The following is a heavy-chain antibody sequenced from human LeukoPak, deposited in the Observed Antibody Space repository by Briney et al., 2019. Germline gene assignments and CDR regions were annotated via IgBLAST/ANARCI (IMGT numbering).Heavy chain of an antibody. Sequence: QSGGSLRLSCAASGFTFSSYWMSWVRQAPGKGLEWVANIKYGGSEKYYVDSVKGRFTISRDNAKNSLYLQMNSLRAEDTAVYYCAGREVNRGRVVDYWGQGTLVTVSS. J-gene: IGHJ4*02. CDR3: AGREVNRGRVVDY. D-gene: IGHD2-15*01. V-gene: IGHV3-7*01. CDR1: GFTFSSYW. CDR2: IKYGGSEK.